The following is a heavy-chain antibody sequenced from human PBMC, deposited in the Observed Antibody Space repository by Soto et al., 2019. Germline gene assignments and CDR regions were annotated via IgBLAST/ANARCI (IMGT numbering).Heavy chain of an antibody. Sequence: SETLSLTCTVSGGSISSYYWSWIRQPPGKGLEWIGYIYYSGSTNYNPSLKSRVTISVDTSRNQVSLKLSSVTAADSAVYFCARARYQLLHPYYYGMDVWGQGTTVTVSS. CDR2: IYYSGST. CDR1: GGSISSYY. V-gene: IGHV4-59*01. D-gene: IGHD2-2*01. CDR3: ARARYQLLHPYYYGMDV. J-gene: IGHJ6*02.